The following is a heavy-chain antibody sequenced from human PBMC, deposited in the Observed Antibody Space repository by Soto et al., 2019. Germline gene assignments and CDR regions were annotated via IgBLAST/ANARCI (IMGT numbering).Heavy chain of an antibody. V-gene: IGHV1-18*01. CDR1: GYTFTSYG. D-gene: IGHD3-3*01. Sequence: ASVKVSCNASGYTFTSYGISWVRQAPGQGLEWMGWISAYNGNTNYAQKLQGRITMTTDTSTSTAYMELRSLRSDDTAVYYCARDYGDFWSGYFPYYYYGMDVWGQGTTVTVSS. J-gene: IGHJ6*02. CDR3: ARDYGDFWSGYFPYYYYGMDV. CDR2: ISAYNGNT.